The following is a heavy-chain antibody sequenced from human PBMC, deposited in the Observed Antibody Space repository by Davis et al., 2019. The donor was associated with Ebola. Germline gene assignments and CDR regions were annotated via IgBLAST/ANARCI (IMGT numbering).Heavy chain of an antibody. CDR1: GYTFIGYY. Sequence: AASVKVSCKASGYTFIGYYIHWVRQAPGQGLEWMGRINPNSGGTNYAQKFQGRVTMTRDTSISTAYMELSRLRSDDTAGYYCARPRGAYYYYYGLDVWGKGTTVTVSS. CDR3: ARPRGAYYYYYGLDV. V-gene: IGHV1-2*06. J-gene: IGHJ6*04. CDR2: INPNSGGT.